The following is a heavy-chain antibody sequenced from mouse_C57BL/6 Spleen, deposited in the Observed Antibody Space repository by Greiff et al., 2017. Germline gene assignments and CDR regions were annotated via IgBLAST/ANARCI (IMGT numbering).Heavy chain of an antibody. V-gene: IGHV5-9-1*02. D-gene: IGHD1-1*01. CDR1: GFTFSSYA. CDR3: TREDYYGSSFT. CDR2: ISSGGDYI. J-gene: IGHJ4*01. Sequence: EVKVVESGEGLVKPGGSLKLSCAASGFTFSSYAMSWVRQTPEKRLEWVAYISSGGDYIYYAETVKGRFTISRDSARNTLYLQMSSLKSEDTARYYSTREDYYGSSFTWGQGTSVTVSS.